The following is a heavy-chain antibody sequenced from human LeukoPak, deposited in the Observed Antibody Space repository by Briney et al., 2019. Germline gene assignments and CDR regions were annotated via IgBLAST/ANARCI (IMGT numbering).Heavy chain of an antibody. CDR1: GYTFTSYG. CDR3: ARRIAAAGTYYYYYYMDV. V-gene: IGHV1-18*01. Sequence: ASVKVSCKASGYTFTSYGISWVRQAPGQGLEWMGWISAYNGNTNYAQKLQGRVTMTTDTSTSTAYMELRSLRSDDTAVYYCARRIAAAGTYYYYYYMDVWGKGTTVTISS. CDR2: ISAYNGNT. D-gene: IGHD6-13*01. J-gene: IGHJ6*03.